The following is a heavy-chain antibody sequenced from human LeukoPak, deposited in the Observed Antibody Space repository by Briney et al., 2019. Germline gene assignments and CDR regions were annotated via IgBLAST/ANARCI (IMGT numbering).Heavy chain of an antibody. Sequence: GESLKSSCKGSGYSFTSYWTGWVRQMPGKGLEWMGTIYPGDSDIRYSPSFQGQVTTSADKSISTAYLQWSSLEASDTAIYYCARHEAAAGRSSAYYGMNVWGKGTTVTVSS. D-gene: IGHD6-13*01. V-gene: IGHV5-51*01. J-gene: IGHJ6*04. CDR1: GYSFTSYW. CDR2: IYPGDSDI. CDR3: ARHEAAAGRSSAYYGMNV.